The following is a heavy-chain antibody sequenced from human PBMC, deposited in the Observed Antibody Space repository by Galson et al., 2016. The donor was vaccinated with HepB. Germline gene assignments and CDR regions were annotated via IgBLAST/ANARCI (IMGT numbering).Heavy chain of an antibody. CDR2: FDPEDGER. CDR1: GYTLTELS. CDR3: GTSYSGNCFDY. J-gene: IGHJ4*02. D-gene: IGHD1-26*01. Sequence: SVKVSCKVSGYTLTELSMQWVRQAPGKGLEWMGGFDPEDGERIYAQKFQGRVTMTEDTSIDTAYMELSSLRSEDTALYFCGTSYSGNCFDYWGQGTLVTVSS. V-gene: IGHV1-24*01.